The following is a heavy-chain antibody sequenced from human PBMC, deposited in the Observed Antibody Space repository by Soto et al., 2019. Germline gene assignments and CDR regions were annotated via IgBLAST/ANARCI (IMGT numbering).Heavy chain of an antibody. CDR2: INHSGST. Sequence: SETLSLTCAVYGGSFSGYYWSWIRQPPGKGLEWIGEINHSGSTNYNPSLKSRVTVSVDTSKNQFSLKLSSVTAADTAVYYCARGLRIAVAGIPRTGINDYWGQGTLVTVSS. CDR3: ARGLRIAVAGIPRTGINDY. J-gene: IGHJ4*02. CDR1: GGSFSGYY. D-gene: IGHD6-19*01. V-gene: IGHV4-34*01.